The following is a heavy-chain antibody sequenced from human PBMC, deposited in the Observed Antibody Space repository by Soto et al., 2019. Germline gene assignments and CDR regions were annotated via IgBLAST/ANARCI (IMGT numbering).Heavy chain of an antibody. J-gene: IGHJ4*02. Sequence: QVQLQESGPRLVEPSETLSLSCTVSGGSVSSSGYYWSWIRQPPGKGLEWIGYIYDSGSTNYSPSLTSRVPISVDTSENQFSLKLSSVTAADTAVYYCAGPDGSLDYWGQGALVTVSS. D-gene: IGHD3-22*01. CDR1: GGSVSSSGYY. V-gene: IGHV4-61*08. CDR2: IYDSGST. CDR3: AGPDGSLDY.